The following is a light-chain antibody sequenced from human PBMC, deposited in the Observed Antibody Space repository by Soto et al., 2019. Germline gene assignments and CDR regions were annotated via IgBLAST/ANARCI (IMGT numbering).Light chain of an antibody. CDR1: QSVSSK. Sequence: EIVMTQSPATLSVSPGERATLSCRASQSVSSKLAWFQHKPGQAPRLLIYGASSRATGIPDRFSGSGSGTDFTLTISRLEPEDFAVYYCQQYGSSPGTFGQGTKVDIK. CDR3: QQYGSSPGT. CDR2: GAS. V-gene: IGKV3-20*01. J-gene: IGKJ1*01.